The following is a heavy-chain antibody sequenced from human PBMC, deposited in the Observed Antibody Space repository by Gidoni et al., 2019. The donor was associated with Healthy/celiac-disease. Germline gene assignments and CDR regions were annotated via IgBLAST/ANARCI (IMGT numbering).Heavy chain of an antibody. Sequence: QITLKESGPTLVKPTQTLTLTCTFSGFSLSTSGVGVGWIRQTPGKALEWLALIYWDDYKRYSPSLKIRLTITKDTSTNQVVLTMTNIDPVDTATYYCAHTLIPISDSSGFAFDIWGQGTMVTVSS. V-gene: IGHV2-5*02. CDR3: AHTLIPISDSSGFAFDI. CDR1: GFSLSTSGVG. CDR2: IYWDDYK. J-gene: IGHJ3*02. D-gene: IGHD3-22*01.